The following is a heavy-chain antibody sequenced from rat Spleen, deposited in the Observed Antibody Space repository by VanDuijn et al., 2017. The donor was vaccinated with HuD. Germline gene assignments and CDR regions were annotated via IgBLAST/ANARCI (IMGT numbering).Heavy chain of an antibody. CDR1: GFTFSNHD. D-gene: IGHD1-2*01. CDR3: GKDMNYFSTYPFYLMGA. J-gene: IGHJ4*01. Sequence: EVQLVESGGGLVQPGRSMKLSCVASGFTFSNHDMAWVRQAPTKGLEWIASITTGGGSTYYPDSMKGRFTISRDNAENTVYLQMNSLRSEDTATYFCGKDMNYFSTYPFYLMGAWGQGTSVTVSS. CDR2: ITTGGGST. V-gene: IGHV5-25*01.